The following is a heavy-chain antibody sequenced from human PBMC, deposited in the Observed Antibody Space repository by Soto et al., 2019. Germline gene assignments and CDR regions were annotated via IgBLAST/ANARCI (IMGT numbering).Heavy chain of an antibody. D-gene: IGHD5-18*01. CDR2: IDWDDDK. V-gene: IGHV2-70*04. J-gene: IGHJ4*02. Sequence: ESGPTLVNPTQTLTLTCTFSGFSLSTSGMRVSWIRQPPGKALEWLARIDWDDDKFYSTSLKTRLTISKDTSKNQVVLTMTNMDPVDTATYYCARMGRGYSYGGFDYWGQGTLVTVS. CDR3: ARMGRGYSYGGFDY. CDR1: GFSLSTSGMR.